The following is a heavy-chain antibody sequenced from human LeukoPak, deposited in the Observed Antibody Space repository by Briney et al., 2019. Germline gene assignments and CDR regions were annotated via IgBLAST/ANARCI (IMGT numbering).Heavy chain of an antibody. CDR1: GFAFSTYW. D-gene: IGHD2-2*01. Sequence: PGGSLRLSCAASGFAFSTYWMHWVRQAPGKGLVWVSHINTGGSSTTYADSVKGRFTISRDNAKNTLYLQMNNLRTEDTAVYYCARDKYYAPEYWGQGTLVTVSS. V-gene: IGHV3-74*03. CDR2: INTGGSST. CDR3: ARDKYYAPEY. J-gene: IGHJ4*02.